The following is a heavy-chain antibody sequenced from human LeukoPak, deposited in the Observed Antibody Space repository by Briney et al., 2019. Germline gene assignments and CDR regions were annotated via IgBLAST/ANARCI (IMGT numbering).Heavy chain of an antibody. CDR2: TYYSGST. J-gene: IGHJ3*02. CDR3: AITYSGAFDI. Sequence: SETLSLTCTVSGGSISSSSYYWGWIRQPPGKGLEWIGSTYYSGSTYYNPSLKSRVTISVDTSKNQSSLKLSSVTAADTAVYYCAITYSGAFDIWGQGTMVTVSS. CDR1: GGSISSSSYY. D-gene: IGHD1-26*01. V-gene: IGHV4-39*01.